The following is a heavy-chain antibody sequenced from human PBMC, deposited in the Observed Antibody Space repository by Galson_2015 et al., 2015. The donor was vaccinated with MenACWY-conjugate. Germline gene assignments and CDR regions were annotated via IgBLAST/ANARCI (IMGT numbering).Heavy chain of an antibody. Sequence: PALVKPTQTLTLTCTFSGFSLSTSGVGVGWSRQPPGKALEWLAFIYWDDDKRYSPSLKSRLSITKDTSKNLVVLTLTNMDPVDTATYYCAHRRRYSNSWDGGYFDYWGQGTLVTVSS. CDR2: IYWDDDK. J-gene: IGHJ4*02. CDR3: AHRRRYSNSWDGGYFDY. CDR1: GFSLSTSGVG. D-gene: IGHD6-6*01. V-gene: IGHV2-5*02.